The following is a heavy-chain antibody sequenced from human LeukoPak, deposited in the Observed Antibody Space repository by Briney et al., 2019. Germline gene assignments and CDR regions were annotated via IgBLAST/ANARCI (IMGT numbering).Heavy chain of an antibody. Sequence: SETLSLTCTVSGGSISSYYWSWIRQPPGKGLEWIGYIYYSGSTNYNPSLKSRVTISVDTSKNQFSLKLSSVTAADTAVYYCARGLTAMVLPSDYWGQGTLVTASS. CDR1: GGSISSYY. CDR3: ARGLTAMVLPSDY. V-gene: IGHV4-59*01. D-gene: IGHD5-18*01. J-gene: IGHJ4*02. CDR2: IYYSGST.